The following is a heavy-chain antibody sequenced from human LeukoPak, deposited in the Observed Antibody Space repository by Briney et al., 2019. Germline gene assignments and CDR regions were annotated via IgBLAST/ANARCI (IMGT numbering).Heavy chain of an antibody. J-gene: IGHJ5*02. V-gene: IGHV4-59*01. Sequence: ASETLSLTCTVSGGSISSYYWSWIRQPPGKGLEWIGYIYYSGSTNYNPSLKSRVTISVDTSKNQFSLKLSSVTAADTAVYYCARGVTYSSSWYLINWFDPWGQGTLVTVSS. CDR2: IYYSGST. D-gene: IGHD6-13*01. CDR1: GGSISSYY. CDR3: ARGVTYSSSWYLINWFDP.